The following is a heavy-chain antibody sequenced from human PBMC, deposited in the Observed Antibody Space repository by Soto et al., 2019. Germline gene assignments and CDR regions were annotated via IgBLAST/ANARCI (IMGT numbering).Heavy chain of an antibody. V-gene: IGHV6-1*01. CDR2: TYYRSKWYN. CDR1: GDSVSSNSAA. D-gene: IGHD6-19*01. J-gene: IGHJ6*02. CDR3: ARGPWSIAVADYYYYGMDV. Sequence: SPTLSLTCAISGDSVSSNSAAWNWIRQSPSRGLEWLGRTYYRSKWYNDYAVSVKSRITINPDTSKNQFSLQLNSVTPEDTAVYYCARGPWSIAVADYYYYGMDVWGQGTTVTVSS.